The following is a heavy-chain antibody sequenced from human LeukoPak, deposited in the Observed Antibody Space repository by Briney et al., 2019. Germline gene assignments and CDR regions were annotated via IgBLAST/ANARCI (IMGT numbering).Heavy chain of an antibody. Sequence: ASVKVSCKASGYIFTTYAMNWVRQAPGQGLEWMGWINTNTRNPTYAQDFTGQIVFSLDTSVSTAYLQIDNLKPEDTAVYYCARGGFDSRWACDIWGQGTKVTVS. J-gene: IGHJ3*02. D-gene: IGHD3-9*01. CDR3: ARGGFDSRWACDI. CDR2: INTNTRNP. CDR1: GYIFTTYA. V-gene: IGHV7-4-1*01.